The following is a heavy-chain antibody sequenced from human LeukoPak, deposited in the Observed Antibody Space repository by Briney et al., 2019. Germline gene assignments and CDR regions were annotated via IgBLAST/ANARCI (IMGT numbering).Heavy chain of an antibody. V-gene: IGHV3-30-3*01. D-gene: IGHD3-3*01. CDR3: ARVEGDFWSGYYNGYFDY. J-gene: IGHJ4*02. CDR1: GFTFSSYA. CDR2: ISYDGSNK. Sequence: GGSLRLSCAASGFTFSSYAMHWVRQAPGKGLEWVAVISYDGSNKYYADSVKGRFTISRDNSKNTLYLQMNSLRAEDTAVYYCARVEGDFWSGYYNGYFDYWGQGTLVIVSS.